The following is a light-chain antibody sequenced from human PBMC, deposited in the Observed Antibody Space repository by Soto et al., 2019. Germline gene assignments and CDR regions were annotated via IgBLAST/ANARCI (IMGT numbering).Light chain of an antibody. V-gene: IGKV3-20*01. CDR1: QSVSSNQ. CDR2: GAS. CDR3: QQYGASPAT. J-gene: IGKJ5*01. Sequence: VVLTQSPATLSFSPGERATLSCRASQSVSSNQLAWYQQKPGQAPRLLIYGASSRTTGIPDRFSGSGSGTNFTLTISRLETEDFAVYSCQQYGASPATFAEG.